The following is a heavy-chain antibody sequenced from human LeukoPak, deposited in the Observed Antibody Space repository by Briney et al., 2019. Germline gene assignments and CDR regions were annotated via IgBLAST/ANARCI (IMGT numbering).Heavy chain of an antibody. V-gene: IGHV4-59*01. CDR2: IYYSGST. D-gene: IGHD1-26*01. J-gene: IGHJ4*02. CDR1: GGSISSYY. Sequence: SETLSLTCTVSGGSISSYYWSWIRQPPGKGLEWIGYIYYSGSTNYSPSLKSRVTISVDTSKNQFSLKLSSVTAADTAVYYCARGHLLFDYWGQGTLVTVSS. CDR3: ARGHLLFDY.